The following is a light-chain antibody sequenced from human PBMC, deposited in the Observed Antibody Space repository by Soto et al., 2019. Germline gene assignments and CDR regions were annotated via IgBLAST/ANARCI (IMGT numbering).Light chain of an antibody. CDR2: GAS. Sequence: EIVMTQSPATLSVSPGERATLSCRASQSVSSNLAWYQQKPGQAPRLLIYGASTRATGIPARFSGSWSGTEGTLTISSLQSEDFAVYYCQQYNNWPPWTFGQGTKVEIK. CDR3: QQYNNWPPWT. CDR1: QSVSSN. V-gene: IGKV3-15*01. J-gene: IGKJ1*01.